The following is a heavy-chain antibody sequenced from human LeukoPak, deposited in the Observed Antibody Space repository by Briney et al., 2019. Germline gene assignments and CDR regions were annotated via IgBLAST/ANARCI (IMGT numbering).Heavy chain of an antibody. CDR3: ARDRGYSYGSESFDY. CDR1: GDSVSSNSAA. D-gene: IGHD5-18*01. J-gene: IGHJ4*02. V-gene: IGHV6-1*01. CDR2: TYYRSKWYN. Sequence: SQTLSLTCAISGDSVSSNSAAWNWLRQSPSRGLEWLGSTYYRSKWYNDYAVSVKSRITINPDTSKNQFSLQLNSVTPEDTAVYYCARDRGYSYGSESFDYWGQGTLVTVSS.